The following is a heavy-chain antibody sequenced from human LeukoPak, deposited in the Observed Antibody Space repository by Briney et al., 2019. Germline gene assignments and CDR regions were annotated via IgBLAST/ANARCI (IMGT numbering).Heavy chain of an antibody. D-gene: IGHD5-18*01. J-gene: IGHJ4*02. CDR2: IYTSGST. CDR3: ARDLGGYSYGTFDY. V-gene: IGHV4-61*02. Sequence: SETLSLTCTVSGGSISTGSYYWSWTRQPAGKGLEWIGRIYTSGSTNYSPSLKSRVTISVDTSKNQFSPKLSSVTAADTAVYYCARDLGGYSYGTFDYWGQGTLVTVSS. CDR1: GGSISTGSYY.